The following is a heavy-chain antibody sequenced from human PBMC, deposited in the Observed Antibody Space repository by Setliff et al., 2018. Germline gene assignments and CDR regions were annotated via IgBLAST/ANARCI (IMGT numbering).Heavy chain of an antibody. CDR1: RFTFSSYA. CDR2: ISGSGGST. Sequence: PGGSLRLSCAASRFTFSSYAMSWVRQAPGKGLEWVSAISGSGGSTYYADSVKGRFTISRDNSKNTLYLQMNSLRAEDTAVYYCAKGRRISYSSGWLNWFDPWGQGTLVTV. D-gene: IGHD6-19*01. J-gene: IGHJ5*02. V-gene: IGHV3-23*01. CDR3: AKGRRISYSSGWLNWFDP.